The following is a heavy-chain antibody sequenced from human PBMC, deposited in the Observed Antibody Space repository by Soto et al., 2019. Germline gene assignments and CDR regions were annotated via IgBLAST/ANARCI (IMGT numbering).Heavy chain of an antibody. Sequence: EVQLVESGGGLVKPGGTLRISCAASGFTFSNAWMSWVRQAPGKGLEWVGRIKSKTDGGTTDYAAPVKGRFTISRDDSKKTLYLQMNSLKTENTAVYYCTTDRYTTVNSGAFDIWGQGTMVTVSS. J-gene: IGHJ3*02. CDR2: IKSKTDGGTT. CDR1: GFTFSNAW. V-gene: IGHV3-15*01. CDR3: TTDRYTTVNSGAFDI. D-gene: IGHD4-4*01.